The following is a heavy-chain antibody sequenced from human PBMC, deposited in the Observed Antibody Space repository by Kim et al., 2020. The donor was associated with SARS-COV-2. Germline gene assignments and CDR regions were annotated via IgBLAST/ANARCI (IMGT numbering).Heavy chain of an antibody. D-gene: IGHD3-16*01. Sequence: TIYYADSVKGRFTIASDKAKNSLYLQMNSLRDEDTAVYYCARDRLMICDSWGQGTLVTVSS. CDR2: TI. J-gene: IGHJ5*01. CDR3: ARDRLMICDS. V-gene: IGHV3-48*02.